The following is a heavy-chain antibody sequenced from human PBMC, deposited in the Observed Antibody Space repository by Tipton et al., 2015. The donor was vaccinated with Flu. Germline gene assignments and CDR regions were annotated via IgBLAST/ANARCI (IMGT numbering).Heavy chain of an antibody. J-gene: IGHJ4*02. V-gene: IGHV4-31*03. CDR2: IYYSGST. CDR3: ARELVVVATIDY. CDR1: GGSISSGGYY. Sequence: TLSLTCTVSGGSISSGGYYWSWIRQHPGKGLEWIRYIYYSGSTYYNPSLKSRVTISVDTSKNQFSLKLSSVTAADTAVYYCARELVVVATIDYWGQGTLVTVSS. D-gene: IGHD2-15*01.